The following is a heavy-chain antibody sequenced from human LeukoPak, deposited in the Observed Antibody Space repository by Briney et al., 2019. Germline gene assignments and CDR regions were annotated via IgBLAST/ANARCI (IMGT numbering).Heavy chain of an antibody. J-gene: IGHJ5*01. CDR3: ARGVYRIFPGGDWFDS. CDR2: IIPIFGTT. CDR1: GGTFSTYA. D-gene: IGHD2-21*01. Sequence: SVKVSCKTSGGTFSTYAITWVRQAPGQGLEWMGGIIPIFGTTNYAQKFQGRVTITTDESTSTAYMELSSLRSEDTAVYYCARGVYRIFPGGDWFDSWGQGTLVTVSS. V-gene: IGHV1-69*05.